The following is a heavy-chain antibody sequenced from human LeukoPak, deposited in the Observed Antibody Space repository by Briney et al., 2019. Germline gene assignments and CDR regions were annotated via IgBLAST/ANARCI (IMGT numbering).Heavy chain of an antibody. J-gene: IGHJ5*02. CDR2: INHSGST. Sequence: SETLSLTCAVYGGSFSGYYWSWIRQPPGKGLEWIGVINHSGSTNYNPSLKSRVTISVDTSKNQFSLKLSSVTAADTAVYYCARGRTHPYYYGSGSYRWFDPWGQGTLVTVSS. D-gene: IGHD3-10*01. CDR3: ARGRTHPYYYGSGSYRWFDP. CDR1: GGSFSGYY. V-gene: IGHV4-34*01.